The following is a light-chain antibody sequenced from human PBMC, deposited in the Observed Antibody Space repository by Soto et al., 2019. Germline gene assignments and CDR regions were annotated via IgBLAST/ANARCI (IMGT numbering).Light chain of an antibody. Sequence: DIQMTQSPSSLSASVGDRVTITCRASQSISSYLNWYQQKPGKAPKPLIYAASSLQSGVPSRFSGSGSGTDFPLTIRRLQPEDFATYYCQQSYSTPYTFGQGTKLEIK. V-gene: IGKV1-39*01. J-gene: IGKJ2*01. CDR3: QQSYSTPYT. CDR2: AAS. CDR1: QSISSY.